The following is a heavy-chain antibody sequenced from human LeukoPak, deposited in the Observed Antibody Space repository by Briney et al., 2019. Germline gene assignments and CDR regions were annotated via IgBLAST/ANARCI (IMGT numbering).Heavy chain of an antibody. V-gene: IGHV4-61*01. CDR1: GGSVSSGSYY. CDR3: ARDEVSDYYYYYGMDV. D-gene: IGHD3-22*01. CDR2: IYYSGST. J-gene: IGHJ6*02. Sequence: SETLSLTCTVSGGSVSSGSYYWSWIRQPPGKGLEWIGYIYYSGSTNYNPSLKSRVTISVDASKNQFSLKLSSVTAADTAVYYCARDEVSDYYYYYGMDVWGQGTTVTVSS.